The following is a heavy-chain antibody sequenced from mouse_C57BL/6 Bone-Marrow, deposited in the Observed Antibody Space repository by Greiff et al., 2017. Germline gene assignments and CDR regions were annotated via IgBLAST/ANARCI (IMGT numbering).Heavy chain of an antibody. V-gene: IGHV1-82*01. D-gene: IGHD2-10*01. Sequence: QVQLQQSGPELVKPGASVKISCKASGYAFSSSWMNWVKQRPGKGLEWIGRIYPGDGDTNYNGKFKGKATLTADKSSSTAYMQRSSLTSEDSAVYFCATDGSYYGNPYYAMDYWGQGTSVTVSS. CDR3: ATDGSYYGNPYYAMDY. CDR1: GYAFSSSW. J-gene: IGHJ4*01. CDR2: IYPGDGDT.